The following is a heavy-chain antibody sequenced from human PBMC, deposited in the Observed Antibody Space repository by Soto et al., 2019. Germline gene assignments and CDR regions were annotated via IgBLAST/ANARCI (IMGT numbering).Heavy chain of an antibody. J-gene: IGHJ4*02. CDR3: ARRKERSGPHYFDS. D-gene: IGHD6-25*01. Sequence: ASVKVSCKASGSFSGSFAISWVRQATGQGLEWMGWMNPYNGNAGYAQKFQGRVTMTRNTSISTAYMELSSLRSEDTAVYFCARRKERSGPHYFDSWGQGTLVTVPS. V-gene: IGHV1-8*02. CDR2: MNPYNGNA. CDR1: GSFSGSFA.